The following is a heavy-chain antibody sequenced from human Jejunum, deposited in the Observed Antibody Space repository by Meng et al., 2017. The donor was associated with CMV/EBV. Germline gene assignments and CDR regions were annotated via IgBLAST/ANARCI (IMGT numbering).Heavy chain of an antibody. Sequence: SGYTLSDYYIDGARQAHEQGLEWMGWIDARSGETNTAKKCHGRVTMTRDTSISTAYMELSRLRSDDTAVYDCAREQTVSGSRGFDYLSQGTLVTVSS. CDR3: AREQTVSGSRGFDY. D-gene: IGHD6-19*01. J-gene: IGHJ4*02. V-gene: IGHV1-2*02. CDR2: IDARSGET. CDR1: GYTLSDYY.